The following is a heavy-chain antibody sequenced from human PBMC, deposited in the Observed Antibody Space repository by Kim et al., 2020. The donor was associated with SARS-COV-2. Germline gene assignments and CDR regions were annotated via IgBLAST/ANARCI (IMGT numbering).Heavy chain of an antibody. D-gene: IGHD3-22*01. CDR2: INHSGST. V-gene: IGHV4-34*01. Sequence: SETLSLTCAVYGGSFSGYYWSWIRQPPGKGLEWIGEINHSGSTNYNPSLKSRVTISVDTSKNQFSLKLSSVTAADTAVYYCARGPRPTYYYDSSGSDVWG. CDR3: ARGPRPTYYYDSSGSDV. CDR1: GGSFSGYY. J-gene: IGHJ6*01.